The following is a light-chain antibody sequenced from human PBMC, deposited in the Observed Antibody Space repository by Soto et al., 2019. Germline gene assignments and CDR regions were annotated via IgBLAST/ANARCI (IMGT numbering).Light chain of an antibody. CDR3: QQYGRSPWT. Sequence: DIVLTQSPGTLSLSPGNRATLSCRASQSVSSGYLAWYQQKPGQAPRLVIYGASSRATGIPDRFSGSGSGTDFTLTISRLEPEDFAVYYCQQYGRSPWTFGQGTKVDIK. V-gene: IGKV3-20*01. J-gene: IGKJ1*01. CDR2: GAS. CDR1: QSVSSGY.